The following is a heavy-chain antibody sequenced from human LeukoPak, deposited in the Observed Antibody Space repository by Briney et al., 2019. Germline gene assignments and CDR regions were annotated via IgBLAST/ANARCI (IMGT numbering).Heavy chain of an antibody. V-gene: IGHV5-10-1*01. J-gene: IGHJ5*02. CDR1: GYSFTSYW. CDR3: ARTSRRHYYDSSGLTFDP. D-gene: IGHD3-22*01. CDR2: IDPSDSYT. Sequence: GESLKISCKGSGYSFTSYWISRVRQMPGKGLEWMGRIDPSDSYTNYSPSFQGHVTISADKSISTAYLQWSSLKASDTAMYYCARTSRRHYYDSSGLTFDPWGQGTLVTVSS.